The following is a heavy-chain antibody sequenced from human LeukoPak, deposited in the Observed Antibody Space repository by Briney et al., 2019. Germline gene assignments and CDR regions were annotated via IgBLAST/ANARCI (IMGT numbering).Heavy chain of an antibody. CDR2: MNPNSGNT. V-gene: IGHV1-8*03. J-gene: IGHJ5*02. CDR1: GYTFTSYG. Sequence: ASVKVSCKASGYTFTSYGITWVRQAPGQGLEWMGWMNPNSGNTGYAQKFQGRVTITRNTSISTAYMELSSLRSEDTAVYYCVVVAATPLPGWFDPWGQGTLVTVSS. CDR3: VVVAATPLPGWFDP. D-gene: IGHD2-15*01.